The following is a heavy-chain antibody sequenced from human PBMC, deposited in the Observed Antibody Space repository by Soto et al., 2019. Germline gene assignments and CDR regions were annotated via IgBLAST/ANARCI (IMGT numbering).Heavy chain of an antibody. D-gene: IGHD5-18*01. Sequence: GASVKVSCKASGGTFSSYAISWVRQAPGQGLEWMGGIIPIFGTANYAQKFQGRVTITADESTSTAYMELSSLRSEDTAVYYCATFSYGAQAEYFQHWGQGTLVTVSS. J-gene: IGHJ1*01. CDR2: IIPIFGTA. CDR3: ATFSYGAQAEYFQH. V-gene: IGHV1-69*13. CDR1: GGTFSSYA.